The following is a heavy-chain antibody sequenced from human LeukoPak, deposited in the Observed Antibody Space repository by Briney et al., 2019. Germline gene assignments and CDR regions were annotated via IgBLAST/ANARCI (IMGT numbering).Heavy chain of an antibody. D-gene: IGHD3-10*01. CDR1: GFTFSSYW. CDR2: INSDGSST. CDR3: AKDMSGFGKPDY. J-gene: IGHJ4*02. Sequence: PGGSLRLSCAASGFTFSSYWMHWVRQAPGKGLVWVSRINSDGSSTSYADSVKGRFTISRDNSKNTLYLQMNSLRAEDTAVYYCAKDMSGFGKPDYWGQGTLVTVSS. V-gene: IGHV3-74*01.